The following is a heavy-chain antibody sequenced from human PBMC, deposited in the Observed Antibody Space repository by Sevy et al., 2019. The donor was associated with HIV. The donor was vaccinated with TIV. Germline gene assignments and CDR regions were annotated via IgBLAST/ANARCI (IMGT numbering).Heavy chain of an antibody. D-gene: IGHD1-1*01. CDR1: GVTFSAYW. J-gene: IGHJ4*02. CDR2: IKQDGSEK. Sequence: GGSLRLSCAASGVTFSAYWMSWVRQVPGKGLEWVANIKQDGSEKYYVDSVKGRFTISRDNAKNSLYLQMNSLRVEDTAVYYCARKTYKIAWNLFYFDYWGQGTLVTVSS. CDR3: ARKTYKIAWNLFYFDY. V-gene: IGHV3-7*01.